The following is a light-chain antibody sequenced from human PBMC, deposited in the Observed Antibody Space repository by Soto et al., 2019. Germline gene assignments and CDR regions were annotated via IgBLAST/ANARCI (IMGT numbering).Light chain of an antibody. CDR2: GAS. J-gene: IGKJ1*01. V-gene: IGKV3-20*01. CDR1: QSVRSNY. Sequence: EIVLTQSPGTLSLSPGERATLSCRASQSVRSNYLAWYRQTPGQAPRLLIYGASNRATGFPDRFSGSGSGTDFTLIISRLEPEDFALYYCQQYGSSPWTFGQGTKVEIK. CDR3: QQYGSSPWT.